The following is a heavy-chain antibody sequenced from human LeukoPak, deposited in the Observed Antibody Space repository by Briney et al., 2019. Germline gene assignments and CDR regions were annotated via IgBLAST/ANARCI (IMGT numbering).Heavy chain of an antibody. CDR1: GYRFTSYW. J-gene: IGHJ4*02. D-gene: IGHD2-2*01. CDR3: ARRQGCSSTSCPPDY. V-gene: IGHV5-51*01. CDR2: IYPGDSDT. Sequence: GESLKISFEGSGYRFTSYWIRWVRPMPGKGLEWMGIIYPGDSDTRYTPSFQGQVTISADKSINTAYLQWSSLKASDTAMYYCARRQGCSSTSCPPDYWGQGTLVTVST.